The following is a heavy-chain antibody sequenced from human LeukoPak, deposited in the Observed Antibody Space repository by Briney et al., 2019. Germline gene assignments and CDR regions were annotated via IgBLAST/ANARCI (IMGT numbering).Heavy chain of an antibody. Sequence: ASVKVSCKASGYTFTRNTINWVRQAPGQGLEWMGWVNTNTGNPTYAQGFAGRFVFSSDTSVSTAYLQIGSLKAEDTAVYYCVTNFDSSGYFGYWGQGTLVTVSS. CDR2: VNTNTGNP. CDR1: GYTFTRNT. D-gene: IGHD3-22*01. J-gene: IGHJ4*02. V-gene: IGHV7-4-1*01. CDR3: VTNFDSSGYFGY.